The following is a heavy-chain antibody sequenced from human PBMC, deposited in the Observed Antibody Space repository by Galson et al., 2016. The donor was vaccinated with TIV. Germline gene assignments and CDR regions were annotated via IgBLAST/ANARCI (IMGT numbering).Heavy chain of an antibody. CDR3: GRAFYNNGWFIEY. J-gene: IGHJ4*02. Sequence: SLRLSCAASGFTFASYGMHWVRQAPGKGLEWVTLMWYDGSDKYYADSVKGRFTISRDNSKHTLYLQMTSLRAEDTAMYYCGRAFYNNGWFIEYWGQGTLVTVSS. CDR1: GFTFASYG. D-gene: IGHD6-19*01. V-gene: IGHV3-33*01. CDR2: MWYDGSDK.